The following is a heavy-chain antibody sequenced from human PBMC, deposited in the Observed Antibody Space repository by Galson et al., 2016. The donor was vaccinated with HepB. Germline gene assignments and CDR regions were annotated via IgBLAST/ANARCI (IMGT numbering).Heavy chain of an antibody. J-gene: IGHJ3*02. CDR1: GDSISSDTYY. Sequence: SETLSLTCTVSGDSISSDTYYWSWIRQPPGKGLEWIGYIYYSGTSNYNPSLKSRVTMSVDTSNNQFSLKLTSVTAADTAVYYCAREVLYSSGWFAFAIWGQGTMVTVSS. D-gene: IGHD6-19*01. CDR2: IYYSGTS. CDR3: AREVLYSSGWFAFAI. V-gene: IGHV4-61*01.